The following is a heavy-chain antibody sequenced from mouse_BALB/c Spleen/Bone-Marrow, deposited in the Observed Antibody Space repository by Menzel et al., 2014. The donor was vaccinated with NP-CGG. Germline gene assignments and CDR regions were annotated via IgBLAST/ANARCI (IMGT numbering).Heavy chain of an antibody. CDR3: ASLLAY. J-gene: IGHJ3*01. CDR1: GYSITSGYY. CDR2: ISYDGSN. Sequence: EVKLQESGPGLVKPSQSLSLTCSVTGYSITSGYYWNWIRQFPGNKLEWMGFISYDGSNNYNPSLKNRISITRDTSENQFFLKLNSVTTEDTATYYCASLLAYWGQGTLVTVSA. V-gene: IGHV3-6*02.